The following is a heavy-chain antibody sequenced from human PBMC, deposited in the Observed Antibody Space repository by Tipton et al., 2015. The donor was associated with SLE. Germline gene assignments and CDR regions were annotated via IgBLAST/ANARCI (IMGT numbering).Heavy chain of an antibody. D-gene: IGHD6-13*01. Sequence: SLRLSRAASGFIFSSYSLHWVRQAPGKGREWEAYIRHDGNTKYYADSVKGRFTISRDNAKNTMYLQMNSLRAEDTAVYYCAKDGGQQLETWGQGTLVNVSS. V-gene: IGHV3-30*02. CDR3: AKDGGQQLET. CDR2: IRHDGNTK. CDR1: GFIFSSYS. J-gene: IGHJ5*02.